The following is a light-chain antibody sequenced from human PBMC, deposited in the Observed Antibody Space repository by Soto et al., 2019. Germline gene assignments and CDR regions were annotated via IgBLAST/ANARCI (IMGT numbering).Light chain of an antibody. CDR2: RNN. CDR3: AAWDDSLSGVV. Sequence: QSVLTKPPSASGTPGQRVTISCSGSSYNIGSNYVYWYQQLPGTAPKLLIYRNNQRPSGVPDRFSGSKSGTSASLAISGLRSEDEADYYCAAWDDSLSGVVFGGGTKLTVL. V-gene: IGLV1-47*01. J-gene: IGLJ2*01. CDR1: SYNIGSNY.